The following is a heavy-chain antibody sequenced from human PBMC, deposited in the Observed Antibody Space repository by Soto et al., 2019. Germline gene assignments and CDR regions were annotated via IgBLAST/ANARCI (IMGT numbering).Heavy chain of an antibody. CDR1: GGTLGKNA. CDR2: IIPFFHAP. V-gene: IGHV1-69*13. J-gene: IGHJ5*02. Sequence: SVKVSCKASGGTLGKNAFSWVRQAPGQGLEWMGGIIPFFHAPYYAQTFQGRVTITADESTGTVYMDLSSLRSEDTAVYYCAVGNSTTYNWFDPWGQGTLVTVSS. D-gene: IGHD1-7*01. CDR3: AVGNSTTYNWFDP.